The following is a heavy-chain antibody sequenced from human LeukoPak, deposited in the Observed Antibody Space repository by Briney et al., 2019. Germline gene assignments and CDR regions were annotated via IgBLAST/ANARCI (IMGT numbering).Heavy chain of an antibody. Sequence: PGESLTLSCAASGFSFSAYGLNWVRQAPGKGLEWVSFISSSGSHRYYADSAKGRFTISRDNAKNSLYLQMNYLRAEDTAIYYFARDPRARVTPTCFPPWGQGPLITVFS. CDR2: ISSSGSHR. J-gene: IGHJ5*02. CDR3: ARDPRARVTPTCFPP. D-gene: IGHD2-21*02. V-gene: IGHV3-21*01. CDR1: GFSFSAYG.